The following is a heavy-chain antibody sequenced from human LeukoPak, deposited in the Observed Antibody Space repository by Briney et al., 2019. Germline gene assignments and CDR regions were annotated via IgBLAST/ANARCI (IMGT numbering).Heavy chain of an antibody. Sequence: PSETLFLTSTVSGASISSHYWSWIRQPPGKGLEWIGYIYYSGSTNYNPSLKSRVTISVDTSKNQFSLRLSSVTAADTAVYYCARAQQLVCYFDYWGQETLVTVSS. CDR3: ARAQQLVCYFDY. J-gene: IGHJ4*02. V-gene: IGHV4-59*11. CDR1: GASISSHY. D-gene: IGHD6-13*01. CDR2: IYYSGST.